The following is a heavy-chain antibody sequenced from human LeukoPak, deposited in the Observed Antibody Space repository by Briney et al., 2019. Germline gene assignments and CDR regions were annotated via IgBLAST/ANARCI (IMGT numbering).Heavy chain of an antibody. CDR2: ISASNGNT. D-gene: IGHD3-10*01. V-gene: IGHV1-18*04. CDR3: ARANYYGSGSYYYYYGMDV. CDR1: GYTFTSYG. Sequence: AASVKVSCKASGYTFTSYGISWVRQAPGQGLEWMGWISASNGNTNYAQKLQGRVTMTTDTSTSTAYMELRSLRSDDTAVYYCARANYYGSGSYYYYYGMDVWGKGTTVTVSS. J-gene: IGHJ6*04.